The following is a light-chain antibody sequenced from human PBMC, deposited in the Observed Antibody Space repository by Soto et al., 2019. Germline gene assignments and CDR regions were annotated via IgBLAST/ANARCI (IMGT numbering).Light chain of an antibody. Sequence: DVQMTQSPSTLSASLGGRVTITCRASQSIINWLAWYQQKPGKAPNLLIYDASNLETGVPSRFSGSGSGTDFTFTISSLQPEDIATYYCQQYDNLPLTFGGGTKVDI. CDR1: QSIINW. CDR2: DAS. CDR3: QQYDNLPLT. V-gene: IGKV1-33*01. J-gene: IGKJ4*01.